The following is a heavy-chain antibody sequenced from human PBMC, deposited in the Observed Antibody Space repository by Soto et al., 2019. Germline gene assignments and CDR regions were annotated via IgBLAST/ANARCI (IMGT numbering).Heavy chain of an antibody. D-gene: IGHD2-15*01. CDR1: GYTFTSYG. CDR3: ARFSGGSYNTYYFYYGMDV. CDR2: ISAYNGNT. V-gene: IGHV1-18*04. J-gene: IGHJ6*02. Sequence: ASVKVSCKASGYTFTSYGVSWVRQAPGQGLDWMGWISAYNGNTKYAQDLQGRVTMTTDTSTSTAYMELRSLRSDDTAMYYCARFSGGSYNTYYFYYGMDVWGQGTTVTVSS.